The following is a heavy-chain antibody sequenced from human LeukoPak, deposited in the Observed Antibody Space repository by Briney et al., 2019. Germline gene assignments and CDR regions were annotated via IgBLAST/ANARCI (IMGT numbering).Heavy chain of an antibody. CDR3: ANSGSHDY. V-gene: IGHV3-11*03. J-gene: IGHJ4*02. Sequence: GGSLRLSRAASGFTFSDYYTSWIRQAPGKGLEWVSYISSSSSYTNYADSVKGRFTISRDNAKNSLYLQMNSLRADDTAVYYCANSGSHDYWGQGTLVTVSS. D-gene: IGHD1-26*01. CDR2: ISSSSSYT. CDR1: GFTFSDYY.